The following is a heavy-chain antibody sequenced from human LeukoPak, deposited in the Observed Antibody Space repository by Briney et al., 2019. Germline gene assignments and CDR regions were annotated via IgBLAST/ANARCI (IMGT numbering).Heavy chain of an antibody. D-gene: IGHD3-10*01. CDR1: GFTFSDYC. V-gene: IGHV3-11*01. CDR3: ARAYYNDAFDI. J-gene: IGHJ3*02. CDR2: ISSSGSTI. Sequence: GGSLRLSCAASGFTFSDYCMSWIRQAPGKGLEWVSYISSSGSTIYYADSVKGRFTISRDNAKNSLYLQMNSLRAEDTAVYYCARAYYNDAFDIWGQGTMVTVYS.